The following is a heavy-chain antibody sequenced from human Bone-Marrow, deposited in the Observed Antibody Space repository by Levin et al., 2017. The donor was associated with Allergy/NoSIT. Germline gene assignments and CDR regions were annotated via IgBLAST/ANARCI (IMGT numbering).Heavy chain of an antibody. CDR2: LRNKAHGGTS. D-gene: IGHD3-22*01. Sequence: GGSLRLSCSTSGFTFGDFGISWVRQAPGKGLEWVGFLRNKAHGGTSEYAPSVKDRITLSRDDSKSIAYLQVSGLRTDDTAIYYCTRVEYFDSSGVYRNPFGAYWGQGILVTVSS. CDR1: GFTFGDFG. CDR3: TRVEYFDSSGVYRNPFGAY. V-gene: IGHV3-49*04. J-gene: IGHJ4*02.